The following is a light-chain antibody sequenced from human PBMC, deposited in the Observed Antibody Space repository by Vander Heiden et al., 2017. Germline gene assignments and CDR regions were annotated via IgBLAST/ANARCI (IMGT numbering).Light chain of an antibody. CDR2: LGS. CDR1: QSLLHSNGYNY. Sequence: DVVMTQSRLSLPVPPGEPASISCRSSQSLLHSNGYNYLDWYLQKPGQSPQLLIYLGSNRASGVPDRFSGSGSGTDFTLKISRVEAEDVGVYYCMQALQTPYTFGQGTKLEIK. CDR3: MQALQTPYT. V-gene: IGKV2-28*01. J-gene: IGKJ2*01.